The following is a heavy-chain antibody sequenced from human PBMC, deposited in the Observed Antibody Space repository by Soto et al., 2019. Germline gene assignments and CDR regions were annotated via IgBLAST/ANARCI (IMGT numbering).Heavy chain of an antibody. CDR2: IYYTGST. D-gene: IGHD1-26*01. Sequence: SETLSLTCTVSGGSISSYYWSWIRQPPGKGLEWIGYIYYTGSTNYNPSLKSRATISVDTSKNQFSLKLSSVTAADTAVYYCARGSWEPLGSDYCGQGNLVSVSS. V-gene: IGHV4-59*01. CDR1: GGSISSYY. CDR3: ARGSWEPLGSDY. J-gene: IGHJ4*02.